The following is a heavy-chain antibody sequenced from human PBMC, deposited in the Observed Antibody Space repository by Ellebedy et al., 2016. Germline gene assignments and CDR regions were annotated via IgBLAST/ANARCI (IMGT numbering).Heavy chain of an antibody. CDR1: GGTFSSYA. Sequence: SVKVSXXASGGTFSSYAISWVRQAPGQGLEWMGGIIPIFGTANYAQKFQGRVTITADKSTSTAYMEPSSLRSEDTAVYYCAMGNYDSSGYPFDYWGQGTLVTVSS. V-gene: IGHV1-69*06. J-gene: IGHJ4*02. D-gene: IGHD3-22*01. CDR3: AMGNYDSSGYPFDY. CDR2: IIPIFGTA.